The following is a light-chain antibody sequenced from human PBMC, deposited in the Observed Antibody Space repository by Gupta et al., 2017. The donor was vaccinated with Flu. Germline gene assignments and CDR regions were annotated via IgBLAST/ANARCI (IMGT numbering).Light chain of an antibody. CDR3: QVWDSSSDHVV. CDR2: DDS. V-gene: IGLV3-21*02. J-gene: IGLJ2*01. CDR1: NIGSKS. Sequence: QTARITCGGNNIGSKSVHWYQQKPGQAPVLVVYDDSERPSGIPERFSGSNSGNTATLTISRVEAGDEADYYCQVWDSSSDHVVFGGGTKLTVL.